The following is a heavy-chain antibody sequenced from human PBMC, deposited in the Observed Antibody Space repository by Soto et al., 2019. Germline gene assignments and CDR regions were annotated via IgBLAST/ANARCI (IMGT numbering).Heavy chain of an antibody. CDR2: ISAYNGNT. CDR3: ARDILRLLEWFQYYYYGMDV. J-gene: IGHJ6*02. Sequence: GASVKVSCKASGYTFTSYGISWVRQAPGQGLEWMGWISAYNGNTNYAQKLQGRVTMTTDTSTSTAYMELRSLRSDDTAVYYCARDILRLLEWFQYYYYGMDVWGQGTTVTVSS. CDR1: GYTFTSYG. D-gene: IGHD3-3*01. V-gene: IGHV1-18*01.